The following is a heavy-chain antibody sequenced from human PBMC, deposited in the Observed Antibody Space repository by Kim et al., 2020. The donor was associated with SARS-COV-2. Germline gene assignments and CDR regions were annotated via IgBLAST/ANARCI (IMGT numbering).Heavy chain of an antibody. Sequence: ASVKVSCKASGYTFTSYYMHWVRQAPGQGLEWMGIINPSGGSTSYAQKFQGRVTMTRDTSTSTVYMELSSLRSEDTAVYYCARAGVIPSYNYYYYYGMDVWGQGTTVTVSS. CDR2: INPSGGST. J-gene: IGHJ6*02. CDR3: ARAGVIPSYNYYYYYGMDV. CDR1: GYTFTSYY. V-gene: IGHV1-46*01. D-gene: IGHD2-21*01.